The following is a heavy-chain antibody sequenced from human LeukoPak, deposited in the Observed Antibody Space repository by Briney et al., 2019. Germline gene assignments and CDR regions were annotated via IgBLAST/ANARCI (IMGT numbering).Heavy chain of an antibody. J-gene: IGHJ3*02. Sequence: ASVKVSCKASGYTFTSYDINWVRQATGQGLGWMGWMNPNSGNTGYAQKFQGRVTITRNTSISTAYMELSSLRSEDTAVYYCARYWDGYGHDAFDIWGQGTMVTVSS. V-gene: IGHV1-8*03. CDR2: MNPNSGNT. CDR3: ARYWDGYGHDAFDI. CDR1: GYTFTSYD. D-gene: IGHD5-24*01.